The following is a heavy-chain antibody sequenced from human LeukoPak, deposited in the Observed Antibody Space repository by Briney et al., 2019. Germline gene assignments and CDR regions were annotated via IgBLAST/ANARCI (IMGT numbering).Heavy chain of an antibody. J-gene: IGHJ4*02. Sequence: GGSLRLSCAASGFTVSSNYMSWVRQAPGKGLEWVSVIYSGGSTYYADSVKGRFTISRDNSKNTLYLQMNSLRAEDTAVYYCARDMSEQEWFGESLDYWGQGTLVTVSS. CDR2: IYSGGST. V-gene: IGHV3-66*01. CDR3: ARDMSEQEWFGESLDY. CDR1: GFTVSSNY. D-gene: IGHD3-10*01.